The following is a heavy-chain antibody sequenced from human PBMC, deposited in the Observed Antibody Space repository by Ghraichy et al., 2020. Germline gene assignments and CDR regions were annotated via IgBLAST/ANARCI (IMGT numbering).Heavy chain of an antibody. D-gene: IGHD3-3*01. Sequence: SVKGRFTISRDNAKNSLYLQMNSLRAEDTAVYYCARFYDFWSGYYFETYYYYYMDVWGKGTTVTVSS. V-gene: IGHV3-21*01. CDR3: ARFYDFWSGYYFETYYYYYMDV. J-gene: IGHJ6*03.